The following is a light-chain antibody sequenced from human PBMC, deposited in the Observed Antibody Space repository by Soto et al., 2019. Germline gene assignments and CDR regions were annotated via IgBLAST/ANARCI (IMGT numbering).Light chain of an antibody. CDR2: DAS. Sequence: EIVMTQSPATLSLSPGERATLSCMASQSVSSYLAWYQQKPGQAPRLLIYDASNRATGIPPRFSGSGSGTDCTLTISSLEPEDASVYYCQQRHMWPITFGQGTRLEIK. J-gene: IGKJ5*01. CDR3: QQRHMWPIT. V-gene: IGKV3-11*01. CDR1: QSVSSY.